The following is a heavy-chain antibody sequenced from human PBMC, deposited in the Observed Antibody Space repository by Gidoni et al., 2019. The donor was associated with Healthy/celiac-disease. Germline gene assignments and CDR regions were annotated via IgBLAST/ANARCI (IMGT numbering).Heavy chain of an antibody. J-gene: IGHJ4*02. Sequence: QVQLQESGPGLVKPSETLSLPCTVSGGSVSSGSYYWRWIRQPTGKGLEWIGYIFYSGSTNYNPSLKSRVTISVDTSKNQFSLKLSSVTAADAAVYYCARDQAYYDILTGYYPRGDFDYWGQGTLVTVSS. D-gene: IGHD3-9*01. CDR2: IFYSGST. CDR1: GGSVSSGSYY. V-gene: IGHV4-61*01. CDR3: ARDQAYYDILTGYYPRGDFDY.